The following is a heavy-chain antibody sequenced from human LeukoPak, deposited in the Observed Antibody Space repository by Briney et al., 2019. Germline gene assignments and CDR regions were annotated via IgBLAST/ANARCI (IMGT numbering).Heavy chain of an antibody. D-gene: IGHD6-19*01. Sequence: ASVKVSCKASGYTFTSYYMHWVRQAPGQGLEWVGAINPDGGTTSYAQKFQGRVTMTRDTSTTTVYMELSSLRSEDTAVYYCARGLQVAGKLDYYYGMDVWGQGTTVTVSS. J-gene: IGHJ6*02. CDR1: GYTFTSYY. CDR3: ARGLQVAGKLDYYYGMDV. V-gene: IGHV1-46*01. CDR2: INPDGGTT.